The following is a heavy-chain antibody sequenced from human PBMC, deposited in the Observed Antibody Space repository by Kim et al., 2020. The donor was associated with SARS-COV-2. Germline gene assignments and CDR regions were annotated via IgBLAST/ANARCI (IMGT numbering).Heavy chain of an antibody. D-gene: IGHD3-16*01. J-gene: IGHJ6*03. CDR2: MNPNSCNT. CDR3: ARGFGGAHIAIVFRAAANYMDV. CDR1: GYTFTSYD. V-gene: IGHV1-8*01. Sequence: ASVKVSCKASGYTFTSYDINWVRQATGQGLEWMGWMNPNSCNTGYAQKFQGRVTMTRNTSISTAYMELSSLRSEDTAVYYCARGFGGAHIAIVFRAAANYMDVWGKGTTDTVYS.